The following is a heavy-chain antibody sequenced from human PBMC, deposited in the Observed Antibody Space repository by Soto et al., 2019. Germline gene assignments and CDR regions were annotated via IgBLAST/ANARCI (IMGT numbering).Heavy chain of an antibody. CDR2: ISGYNANT. J-gene: IGHJ4*02. Sequence: QVQLVQSGPEVKKPGASVKVSCKASGYTFTNHGISWVRQAPGQGLEWVGWISGYNANTKYAQKCQGRVTMSTDTTTNTAYMELRSLRSDDTAVYYCARDFYPLAYYSDYWGQGNLVTVSS. CDR3: ARDFYPLAYYSDY. V-gene: IGHV1-18*04. CDR1: GYTFTNHG.